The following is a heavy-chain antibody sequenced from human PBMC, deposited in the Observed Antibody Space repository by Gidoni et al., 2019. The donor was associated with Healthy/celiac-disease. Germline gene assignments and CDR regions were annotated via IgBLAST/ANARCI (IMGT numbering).Heavy chain of an antibody. J-gene: IGHJ4*02. CDR3: VKGARSGVMIYSNVLVY. V-gene: IGHV3-64D*06. D-gene: IGHD4-4*01. CDR1: GFNFSSYA. Sequence: EVQLVESGGGLVQPGGSLRLSCSASGFNFSSYAMHWVRQAPGKGTEYVSAISSNGGSTYYADSVKGRFTISRDNSKNTLYLQMSSLRAEDTAVYYCVKGARSGVMIYSNVLVYWGQGTLVTVSS. CDR2: ISSNGGST.